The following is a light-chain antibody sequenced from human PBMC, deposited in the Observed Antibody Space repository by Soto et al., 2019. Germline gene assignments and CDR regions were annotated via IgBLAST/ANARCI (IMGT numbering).Light chain of an antibody. CDR3: QQYGSSPPWT. CDR2: GAS. V-gene: IGKV3-20*01. J-gene: IGKJ1*01. Sequence: EIVLTQSPGTLSLSPGDRASLSCRASQIVSSSYLAWYQQNPGQAPRLLIYGASSRATGIPDRFSGSGSGTDFTLTISRLEPEDFAVYYCQQYGSSPPWTFGQGTKVEIK. CDR1: QIVSSSY.